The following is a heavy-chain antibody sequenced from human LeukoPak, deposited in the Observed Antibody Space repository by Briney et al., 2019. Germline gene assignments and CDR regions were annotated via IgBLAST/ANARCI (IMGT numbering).Heavy chain of an antibody. CDR3: ARRYNWNLYFDY. D-gene: IGHD1-20*01. Sequence: PSETLSLTCTVSGASISSSSYYWGWIRQPPGKGLEWIGSIYYSGSTYYNPSLKSRVTISVDTSKNQFSLKLSSVTAADTAVYYCARRYNWNLYFDYWGQGTLVTVSS. J-gene: IGHJ4*02. CDR2: IYYSGST. CDR1: GASISSSSYY. V-gene: IGHV4-39*01.